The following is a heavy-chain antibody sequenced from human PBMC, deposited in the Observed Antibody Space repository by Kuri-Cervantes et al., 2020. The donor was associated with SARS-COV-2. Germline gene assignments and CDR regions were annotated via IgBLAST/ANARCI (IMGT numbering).Heavy chain of an antibody. J-gene: IGHJ6*03. D-gene: IGHD1-7*01. Sequence: SVKVSCKASGYTFRNNDINWVRQAPGQGLEWVGWVNPDNGRAGFAEKFQGRVTISSDTSMNTVYLDLYSLRSGDTAVYYCARGVRGNWDSQHNYYYYMDVWGKGTTVTVSS. CDR1: GYTFRNND. V-gene: IGHV1-8*01. CDR2: VNPDNGRA. CDR3: ARGVRGNWDSQHNYYYYMDV.